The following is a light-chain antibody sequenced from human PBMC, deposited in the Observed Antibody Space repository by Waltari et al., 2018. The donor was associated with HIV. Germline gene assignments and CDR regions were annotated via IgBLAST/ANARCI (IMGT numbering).Light chain of an antibody. V-gene: IGKV1-27*01. CDR2: AAS. CDR1: RDISND. Sequence: DIQMSQAPSSLSASVGDRVTITCRASRDISNDLAWYQQKSGEVPNLRMYAASALRSGVPSRFRGSGSGTDFTLTINGLQPEDVGSYYCQNYDSVPVAFGQGTRLEI. CDR3: QNYDSVPVA. J-gene: IGKJ5*01.